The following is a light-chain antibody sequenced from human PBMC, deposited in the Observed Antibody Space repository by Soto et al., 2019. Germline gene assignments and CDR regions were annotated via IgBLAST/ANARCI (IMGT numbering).Light chain of an antibody. V-gene: IGKV1-5*01. CDR3: QQYNSYWT. CDR1: QSISTS. Sequence: DIQMTQSPSTLSASVRNRVTITCRASQSISTSLAWYQQKPGKAPNLLIYDASTLESGVPSRFSGSGSGTEFTLTISSLMHDDFATYYCQQYNSYWTFGQGTKVEIK. J-gene: IGKJ1*01. CDR2: DAS.